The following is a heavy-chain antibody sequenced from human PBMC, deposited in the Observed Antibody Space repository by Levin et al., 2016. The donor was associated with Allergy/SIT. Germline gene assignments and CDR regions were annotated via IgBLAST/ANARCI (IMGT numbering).Heavy chain of an antibody. V-gene: IGHV3-7*01. CDR2: IKQDGSEK. D-gene: IGHD2-2*01. Sequence: GESLKISCAASGFTFSTYWMTWVRQAPGKGLEWVANIKQDGSEKYYADSVKGRFIISRDNAKNSVYLQMNSLRGEDTALYYCARAIGALNEYCGTTSCSPTPWIDPWGEGTLVTVSS. CDR1: GFTFSTYW. J-gene: IGHJ5*02. CDR3: ARAIGALNEYCGTTSCSPTPWIDP.